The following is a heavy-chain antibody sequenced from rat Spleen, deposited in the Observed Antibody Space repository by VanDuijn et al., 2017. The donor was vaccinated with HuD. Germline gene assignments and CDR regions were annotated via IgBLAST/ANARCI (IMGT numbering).Heavy chain of an antibody. CDR3: ATITAVHWFAF. D-gene: IGHD1-12*01. CDR1: GFTFNNYW. CDR2: ITNTGSDT. J-gene: IGHJ4*01. V-gene: IGHV5-31*01. Sequence: EVQLVESGGGLVQPGRSLKLSCVASGFTFNNYWMTWIRQAPGKGLEWVASITNTGSDTYYPDSVKGRFTISRDNANSTLYLQMDSLRSEDTATYYCATITAVHWFAFWGQGASVTVSS.